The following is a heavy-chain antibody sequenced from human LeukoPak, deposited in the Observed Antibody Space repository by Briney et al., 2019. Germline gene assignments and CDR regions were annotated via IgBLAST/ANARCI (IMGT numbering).Heavy chain of an antibody. CDR3: ARDAYYYGSGSYYFDF. V-gene: IGHV4-4*07. CDR2: IYTSGSP. Sequence: SETLSLPCTVSGGSISSYYGSWIRKPAGKGLEWIGRIYTSGSPSYNPSRKSRVTMSVDTSKNQFSPELSSVTAADTAVYYCARDAYYYGSGSYYFDFWGQGTRVTVSS. J-gene: IGHJ4*02. D-gene: IGHD3-10*01. CDR1: GGSISSYY.